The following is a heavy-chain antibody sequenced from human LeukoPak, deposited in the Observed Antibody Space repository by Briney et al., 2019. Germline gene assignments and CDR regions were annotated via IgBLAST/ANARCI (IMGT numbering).Heavy chain of an antibody. CDR1: GFTFSSYS. CDR2: ISSSSSYI. V-gene: IGHV3-21*01. D-gene: IGHD3-10*02. J-gene: IGHJ6*04. CDR3: AELGITMIGGV. Sequence: GGSLRLSCAASGFTFSSYSMNWVRQAPGKGLEWVSFISSSSSYIYYADSVKGRFTISRDNAKNSQYLQMNSLRAEDTAVYYCAELGITMIGGVWGKGTTVTISS.